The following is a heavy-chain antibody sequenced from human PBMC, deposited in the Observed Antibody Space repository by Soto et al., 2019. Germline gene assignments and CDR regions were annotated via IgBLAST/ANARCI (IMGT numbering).Heavy chain of an antibody. D-gene: IGHD1-1*01. CDR2: INPNSGGT. Sequence: ASVKGSCKASGYTFSDYYIHWVRQAPGQGLEWMGWINPNSGGTKYAPKFQGGVTMTRDTSITTAYMELSRLRSGDTAVYYCAREPATAKPEGVDFWGQGXLVTVYS. V-gene: IGHV1-2*02. CDR1: GYTFSDYY. J-gene: IGHJ4*02. CDR3: AREPATAKPEGVDF.